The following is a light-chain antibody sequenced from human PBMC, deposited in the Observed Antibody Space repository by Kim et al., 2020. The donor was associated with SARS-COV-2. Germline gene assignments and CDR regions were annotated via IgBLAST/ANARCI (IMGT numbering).Light chain of an antibody. J-gene: IGLJ2*01. V-gene: IGLV1-44*01. Sequence: GPTDTICLSGDSTNIGSNTVNCYQQLPATAPKRLIYSNNQRPSGVPDRFSCSKSGTSASLAISGLQSEDEADYYCAAWDDSLNGVVLGGGTQLTVL. CDR3: AAWDDSLNGVV. CDR2: SNN. CDR1: STNIGSNT.